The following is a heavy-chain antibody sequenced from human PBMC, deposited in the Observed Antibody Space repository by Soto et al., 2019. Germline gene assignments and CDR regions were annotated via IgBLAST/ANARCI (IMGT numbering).Heavy chain of an antibody. J-gene: IGHJ4*02. Sequence: SETLSLTCAVYGGSFSGYYWSWIRQPPGKGLEWIGEINHSGSTNYNPSLKSRVTISVDTSKNQFSLKLSSVTAADTAVYYCARGRGYSYGYRLDYWGQGTLVTVSS. D-gene: IGHD5-18*01. CDR2: INHSGST. CDR3: ARGRGYSYGYRLDY. V-gene: IGHV4-34*01. CDR1: GGSFSGYY.